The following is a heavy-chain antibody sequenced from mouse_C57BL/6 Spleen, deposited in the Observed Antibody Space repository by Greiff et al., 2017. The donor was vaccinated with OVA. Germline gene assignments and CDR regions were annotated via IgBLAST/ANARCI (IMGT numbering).Heavy chain of an antibody. CDR2: IYPGDGDT. D-gene: IGHD1-1*01. V-gene: IGHV1-82*01. Sequence: VKLQQSGPELVKPGASVKISCKASGYAFSSSWMNWVKQRPGKGLEWIGRIYPGDGDTNYNGKFKGKATLTADKSSSTAYMQLSSLTSEDSAVYFCARDGSSYHFDYWGQGTTLTVSS. J-gene: IGHJ2*01. CDR1: GYAFSSSW. CDR3: ARDGSSYHFDY.